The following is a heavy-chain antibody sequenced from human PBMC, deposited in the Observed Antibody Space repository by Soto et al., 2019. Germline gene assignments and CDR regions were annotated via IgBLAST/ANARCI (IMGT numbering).Heavy chain of an antibody. Sequence: SETLSLTCTVSRGSIRSGSYYWGWIRQPPGKGPEWIGSIYYSGNTYYKPSLKSRVSISIDTSRNQFSLKLTSVTAADTGVYYCASSSPFHYWGPGILVTVSS. CDR3: ASSSPFHY. CDR1: RGSIRSGSYY. J-gene: IGHJ4*02. V-gene: IGHV4-39*01. D-gene: IGHD6-6*01. CDR2: IYYSGNT.